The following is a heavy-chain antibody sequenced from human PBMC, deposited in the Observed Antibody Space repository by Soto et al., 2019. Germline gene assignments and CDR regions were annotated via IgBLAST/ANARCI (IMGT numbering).Heavy chain of an antibody. Sequence: QVQLVQSGAEVKKPGASVKVSCEASGYSFIDYYMHWVRQAPGQGFEWMGRISPKSGGTNYAQKFEGRVTMTWDTSLNPAYMELSSLISEDTTVYYCARPPGYISDWYYFDLWGQGTRVTVSS. V-gene: IGHV1-2*02. J-gene: IGHJ4*02. CDR1: GYSFIDYY. CDR3: ARPPGYISDWYYFDL. D-gene: IGHD3-9*01. CDR2: ISPKSGGT.